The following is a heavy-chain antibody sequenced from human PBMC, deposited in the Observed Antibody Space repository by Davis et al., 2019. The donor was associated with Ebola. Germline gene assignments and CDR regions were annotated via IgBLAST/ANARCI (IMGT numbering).Heavy chain of an antibody. CDR3: ARDLLPGGYYYYYMDV. D-gene: IGHD3-10*01. V-gene: IGHV1-2*04. J-gene: IGHJ6*03. CDR1: GYTFTGYY. Sequence: ASVKVSCKASGYTFTGYYMHWVRQAPGQGLEWMGWINPNSGGTNYAQKFQGWVTMTRDTSISTAYMELSSLRSEDTAVYYCARDLLPGGYYYYYMDVWGKGTTVTVSS. CDR2: INPNSGGT.